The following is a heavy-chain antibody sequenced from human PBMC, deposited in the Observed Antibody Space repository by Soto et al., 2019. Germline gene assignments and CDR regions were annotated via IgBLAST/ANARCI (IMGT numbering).Heavy chain of an antibody. CDR1: GGGGSRDRVT. D-gene: IGHD2-8*01. J-gene: IGHJ5*01. Sequence: SQTRSLTGAISGGGGSRDRVTGDWIRQSPSRGLEWLGRTYYRSKWYSDYALSVKSRVTINADMSKNQVSLQLNSVTPEDSAVYYCVRLIGNSWLDYWGQGTLVTVSS. CDR2: TYYRSKWYS. V-gene: IGHV6-1*01. CDR3: VRLIGNSWLDY.